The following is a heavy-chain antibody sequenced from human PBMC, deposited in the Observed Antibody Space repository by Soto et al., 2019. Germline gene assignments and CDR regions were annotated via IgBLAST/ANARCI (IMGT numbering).Heavy chain of an antibody. J-gene: IGHJ4*02. V-gene: IGHV3-23*01. CDR2: ISGSGGST. D-gene: IGHD1-26*01. CDR3: AKELEWYGGATSSGLYYFDY. CDR1: GFTFSSYA. Sequence: GGSLRLSCAASGFTFSSYAMSWVRQAPGKGLEWVSAISGSGGSTYYADSVKGRFTISRDNSKNTLYLQMNSLRAEDTAVYYCAKELEWYGGATSSGLYYFDYWGQGTLVTVSS.